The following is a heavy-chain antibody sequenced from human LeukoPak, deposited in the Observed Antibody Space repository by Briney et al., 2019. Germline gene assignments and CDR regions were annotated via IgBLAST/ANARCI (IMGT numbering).Heavy chain of an antibody. J-gene: IGHJ4*02. Sequence: GGSLRLSCAASGFTFSSYAMSWVRQAPGKGLEWVSAISGSGGSTYYADSVKGRFTISGDNSKNTLYLQMNSLRAEDTAVYYCAKRGTSGSYSFDYWGQGTLVTVSS. V-gene: IGHV3-23*01. CDR2: ISGSGGST. CDR3: AKRGTSGSYSFDY. D-gene: IGHD1-26*01. CDR1: GFTFSSYA.